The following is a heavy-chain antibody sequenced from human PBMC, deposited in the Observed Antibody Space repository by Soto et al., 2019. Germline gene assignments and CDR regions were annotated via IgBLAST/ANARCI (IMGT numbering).Heavy chain of an antibody. CDR3: ARDGSTVTTNYHYAMDV. CDR2: IHSGGSRI. V-gene: IGHV3-48*03. J-gene: IGHJ6*02. CDR1: GFTFSTYH. D-gene: IGHD4-17*01. Sequence: GGSLRLSCAASGFTFSTYHMNWVRQAPGKGLEWVSYIHSGGSRIYYADSVKGRFTISRDNAKNSLYLQVNSLRAEDTAVYYCARDGSTVTTNYHYAMDVWGQGTTVTVSS.